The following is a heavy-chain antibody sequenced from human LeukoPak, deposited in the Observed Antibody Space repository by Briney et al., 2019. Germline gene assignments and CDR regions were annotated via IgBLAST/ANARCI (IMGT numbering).Heavy chain of an antibody. CDR3: ARHQPLIAVASTGYFDL. D-gene: IGHD6-19*01. J-gene: IGHJ2*01. CDR2: IHYSGST. Sequence: SQTLSLTCTVSGGSISSDEYYWSWLRQHPGKGLEWIGYIHYSGSTYYNPSLKSRVTISVDTSKNQFSLKLSSVTAADTAVYYRARHQPLIAVASTGYFDLWGRGTLVTVSS. CDR1: GGSISSDEYY. V-gene: IGHV4-30-4*08.